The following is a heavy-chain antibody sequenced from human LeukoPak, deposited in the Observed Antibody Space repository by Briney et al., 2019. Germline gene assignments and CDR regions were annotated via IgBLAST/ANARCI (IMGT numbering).Heavy chain of an antibody. CDR1: GFTFSSYE. Sequence: GGSLRLSCAASGFTFSSYEMNWVRQAPGKGLEWVSYISSSGSTIYYADSMKGRFTVSRDNSKNTLYLQMNSLRAEDTAIYYCAKASRDYDYFDDWGQGTLVTVSS. D-gene: IGHD4/OR15-4a*01. J-gene: IGHJ4*02. V-gene: IGHV3-48*03. CDR2: ISSSGSTI. CDR3: AKASRDYDYFDD.